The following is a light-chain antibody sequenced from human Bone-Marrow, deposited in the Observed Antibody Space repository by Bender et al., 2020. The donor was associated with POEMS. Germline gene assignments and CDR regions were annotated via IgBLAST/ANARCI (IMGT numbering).Light chain of an antibody. CDR3: GSYGRDTLDFV. CDR1: ASNTGSGYD. CDR2: GYN. V-gene: IGLV1-40*01. J-gene: IGLJ1*01. Sequence: QSVLTQPPSVSAAPGQRVTISCSGSASNTGSGYDINWYQHLPGTAPKLLIYGYNKRPSGVSDRFSASKSGATASLTISGLQVDDEADYFCGSYGRDTLDFVIGTGTRLTVL.